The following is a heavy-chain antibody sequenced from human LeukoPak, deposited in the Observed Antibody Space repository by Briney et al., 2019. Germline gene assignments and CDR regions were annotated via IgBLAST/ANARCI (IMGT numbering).Heavy chain of an antibody. CDR2: IYPGDSDT. CDR3: ARQYYAYYDSSGYYIDY. CDR1: GYSFTSYW. D-gene: IGHD3-22*01. J-gene: IGHJ4*02. V-gene: IGHV5-51*01. Sequence: GESLKISCKGSGYSFTSYWIGWVRQMPGKGLEWMGIIYPGDSDTTYSTYFQGQVTISADKSISTAYLQWSSLKASDTAMYYCARQYYAYYDSSGYYIDYWGQGTLVTVSS.